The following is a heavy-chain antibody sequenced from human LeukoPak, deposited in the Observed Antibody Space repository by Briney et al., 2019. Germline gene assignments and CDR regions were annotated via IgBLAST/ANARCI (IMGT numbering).Heavy chain of an antibody. V-gene: IGHV1-18*01. D-gene: IGHD3-10*01. CDR2: ISAYNGNT. CDR3: ARDQDYYGSGSYYFGLWYFDL. J-gene: IGHJ2*01. Sequence: GGSVKVSCKASGYTFTSYGISWVRQAPGQGLEWMGWISAYNGNTNYAQKLQGRVTMTTDTSTSTAYMELRSLRSDDTAVYYCARDQDYYGSGSYYFGLWYFDLWGRGTLVTVSS. CDR1: GYTFTSYG.